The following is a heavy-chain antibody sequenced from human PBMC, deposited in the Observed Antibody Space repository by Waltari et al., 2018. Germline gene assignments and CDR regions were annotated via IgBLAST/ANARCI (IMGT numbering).Heavy chain of an antibody. CDR2: INPSGGST. Sequence: QVQLVQSGAEVKKPGASVKVSCKASGYTFTSYYMHWVRQAPGQGLEWMGIINPSGGSTSYAQKFQGRVTMTRDTSTSTVYMELSSLRSEDTAMYYCARTILRGYYGMDVWGQGTTVTVSS. V-gene: IGHV1-46*01. J-gene: IGHJ6*02. D-gene: IGHD3-9*01. CDR3: ARTILRGYYGMDV. CDR1: GYTFTSYY.